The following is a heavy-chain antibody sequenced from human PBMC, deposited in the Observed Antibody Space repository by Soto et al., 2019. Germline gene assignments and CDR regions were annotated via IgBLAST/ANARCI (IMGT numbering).Heavy chain of an antibody. D-gene: IGHD2-15*01. J-gene: IGHJ4*02. CDR3: ARDHPGKGSGDDY. V-gene: IGHV4-31*03. Sequence: QVQLQESGPGLVKPSQTLSLTCTVSGGSISSGGYYWSWIRQHPGKGLEWFGYIYYSGSTYYNPSNKSRVTISVDTSKNQFSLKLSSVTAADTAVYYCARDHPGKGSGDDYWGQGTLVTVSS. CDR2: IYYSGST. CDR1: GGSISSGGYY.